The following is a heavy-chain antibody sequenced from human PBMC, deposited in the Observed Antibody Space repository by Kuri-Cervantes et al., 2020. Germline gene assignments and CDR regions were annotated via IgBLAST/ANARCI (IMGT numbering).Heavy chain of an antibody. D-gene: IGHD1-7*01. CDR2: ISYDGSNK. Sequence: GGSLRLSCAASGFTFSSYAMHWVRQAPGKGPEWVAVISYDGSNKYYADSVKGRFTISRDNSKNTLYLQMNSLRAEDTAAYHCARGTGTNVGNSFDFWGQGTMVTVSS. J-gene: IGHJ3*01. CDR1: GFTFSSYA. CDR3: ARGTGTNVGNSFDF. V-gene: IGHV3-30*01.